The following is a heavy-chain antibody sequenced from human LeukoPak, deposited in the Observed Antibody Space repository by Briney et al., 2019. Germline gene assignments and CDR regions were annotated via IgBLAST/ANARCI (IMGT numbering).Heavy chain of an antibody. CDR1: GFTFSNYA. CDR2: ISSSSSYI. Sequence: PGGSLRLSCTASGFTFSNYAMNWVRQAPGKGLEWVSSISSSSSYIYYADSVKGRFTISRDNAKNSLYLQMNSLRAEDAAVYYCARGDGYKQIDYWGQGTLVTVSS. CDR3: ARGDGYKQIDY. J-gene: IGHJ4*02. D-gene: IGHD5-24*01. V-gene: IGHV3-21*01.